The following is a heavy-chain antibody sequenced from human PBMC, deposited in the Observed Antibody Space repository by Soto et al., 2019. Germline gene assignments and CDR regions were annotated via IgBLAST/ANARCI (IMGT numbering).Heavy chain of an antibody. V-gene: IGHV4-4*07. J-gene: IGHJ4*02. CDR3: ARDLPPYGGRRSPPSTAFDD. Sequence: PAETLSLTCSACVRCPCGDYWSWIRHPSGKRLQWIGRVFGNGAGTPIYNSLLKSRARMSADPSKRQFSLTLTSVTAADTAVYYCARDLPPYGGRRSPPSTAFDDSGQG. CDR1: VRCPCGDY. D-gene: IGHD2-15*01. CDR2: VFGNGAGTP.